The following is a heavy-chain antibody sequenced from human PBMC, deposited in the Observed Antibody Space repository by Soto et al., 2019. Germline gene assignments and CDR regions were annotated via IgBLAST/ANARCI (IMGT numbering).Heavy chain of an antibody. CDR2: IYYNGST. CDR1: GGSISSYY. CDR3: ARVGNRIAARRRFDY. V-gene: IGHV4-59*01. Sequence: PSETLSLTCTVSGGSISSYYWSWIRQPPGKGLEWIGYIYYNGSTNYNPSLKSRVTISVDTSKDQFSLKLNSVNAADTAGYYCARVGNRIAARRRFDYWGQGTLVTVSS. D-gene: IGHD6-6*01. J-gene: IGHJ4*02.